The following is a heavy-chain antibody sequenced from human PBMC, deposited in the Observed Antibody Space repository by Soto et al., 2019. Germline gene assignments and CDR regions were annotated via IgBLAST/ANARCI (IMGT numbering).Heavy chain of an antibody. CDR1: GYMFRSYG. J-gene: IGHJ4*02. D-gene: IGHD3-10*01. CDR3: ARDGGYGAGSYLDY. CDR2: ISAFNGNT. Sequence: QGQLVQSGAEVKRPGASVKVSCKASGYMFRSYGISWVQQAPGEGFEWMGWISAFNGNTNYPQNLQGRVTMTTDTSTSTAYMELRTLRSDDSAIYYCARDGGYGAGSYLDYWGQGTEVTVSS. V-gene: IGHV1-18*01.